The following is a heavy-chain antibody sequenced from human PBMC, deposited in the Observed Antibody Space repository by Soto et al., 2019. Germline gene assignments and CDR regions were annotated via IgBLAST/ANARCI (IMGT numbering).Heavy chain of an antibody. CDR3: VRVTQRWLQPGGMDV. V-gene: IGHV4-59*01. CDR2: IYYSGST. D-gene: IGHD5-12*01. J-gene: IGHJ6*02. Sequence: ASETLSLTCTVSGGSISSYYWSWIRQPPGKGLEWIGYIYYSGSTNYNPSLKSRVTISVDTSKNQFSLKLSSVTAADTAVYYCVRVTQRWLQPGGMDVWGQGTTDTVSS. CDR1: GGSISSYY.